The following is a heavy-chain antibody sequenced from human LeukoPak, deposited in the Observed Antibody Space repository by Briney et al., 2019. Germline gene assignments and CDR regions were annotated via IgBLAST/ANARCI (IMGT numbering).Heavy chain of an antibody. Sequence: SETLSLTCTDSDGSISSGGYYWSWIRQHPGKGLEWIGYIYYSGSTYYNPSLKSRVTISVDTSKNQFSLKLSSVTAADTAVYYCARAYPYYGDYYFDYWGQGTLVTVSS. CDR3: ARAYPYYGDYYFDY. D-gene: IGHD4-17*01. CDR2: IYYSGST. V-gene: IGHV4-31*03. CDR1: DGSISSGGYY. J-gene: IGHJ4*02.